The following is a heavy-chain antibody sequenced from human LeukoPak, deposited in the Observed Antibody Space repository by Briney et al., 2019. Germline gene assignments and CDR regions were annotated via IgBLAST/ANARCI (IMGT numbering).Heavy chain of an antibody. D-gene: IGHD3-22*01. CDR2: ISSGSSYI. J-gene: IGHJ4*02. CDR1: GFTFSSYS. Sequence: GGSLRLSCAASGFTFSSYSMNWVRQAPGKGLEWVSSISSGSSYIYYADSVKGRFTISRDNAKNSLYLQMNSLRAEDTAVYYCAREVWNYYDSSGYALDYWGQGTLVTVSS. V-gene: IGHV3-21*01. CDR3: AREVWNYYDSSGYALDY.